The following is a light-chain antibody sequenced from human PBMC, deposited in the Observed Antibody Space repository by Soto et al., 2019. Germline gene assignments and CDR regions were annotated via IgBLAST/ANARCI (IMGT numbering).Light chain of an antibody. J-gene: IGLJ2*01. V-gene: IGLV2-23*01. CDR1: SSDVGSYNL. CDR2: EGS. Sequence: QSALTQPASVSGSPGQSITISCTGTSSDVGSYNLVSWYQQHPGKAPKLMIYEGSKRPSGVSNRFSGSKSGNTASLTISVLQAEDEADYYGCSYAGSVVFGGGTKLTVL. CDR3: CSYAGSVV.